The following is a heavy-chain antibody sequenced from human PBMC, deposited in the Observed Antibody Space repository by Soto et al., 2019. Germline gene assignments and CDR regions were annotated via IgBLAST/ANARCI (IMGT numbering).Heavy chain of an antibody. Sequence: SVKVSCKASGVTFSSYAMSWVRQAPGQVLEWMVGIIPIFGTANYAQKFQGRVTITADESTSTAYMELSSLRSEDTAVYYCARNWGHEDYYYYGMEVWGQGTTVTLSS. CDR3: ARNWGHEDYYYYGMEV. CDR1: GVTFSSYA. V-gene: IGHV1-69*13. CDR2: IIPIFGTA. J-gene: IGHJ6*01. D-gene: IGHD7-27*01.